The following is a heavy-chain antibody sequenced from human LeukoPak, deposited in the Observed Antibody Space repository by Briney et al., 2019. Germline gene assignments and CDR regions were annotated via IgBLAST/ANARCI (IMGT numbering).Heavy chain of an antibody. CDR3: ARAPRDCSGGSCYLDI. Sequence: SQTLSLTCAVSGGSISSGGYSWSWIRQPPGKGLEWIGYIYHSGSTYYNPSLKSRVTISVDRSKNQFSLKLSSATAADTAVYYCARAPRDCSGGSCYLDIWGQGTMVTVSS. CDR2: IYHSGST. J-gene: IGHJ3*02. CDR1: GGSISSGGYS. D-gene: IGHD2-15*01. V-gene: IGHV4-30-2*01.